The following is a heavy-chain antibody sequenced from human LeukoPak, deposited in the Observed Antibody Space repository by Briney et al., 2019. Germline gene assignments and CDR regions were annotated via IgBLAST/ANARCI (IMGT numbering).Heavy chain of an antibody. CDR2: IRYDGSDK. J-gene: IGHJ4*02. D-gene: IGHD6-6*01. Sequence: PGGSLRLSCAASGFIFTDYGMHWVRQAPGKGLEWLTFIRYDGSDKYYADSVKGRFTTSRDNSKNSLYLQMNSLRAEDTAVYYCARERYSSSSSYFDYWGQGTLVTVSS. CDR3: ARERYSSSSSYFDY. CDR1: GFIFTDYG. V-gene: IGHV3-30*02.